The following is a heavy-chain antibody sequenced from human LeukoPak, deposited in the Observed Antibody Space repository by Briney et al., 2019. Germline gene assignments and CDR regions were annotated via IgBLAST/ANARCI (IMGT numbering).Heavy chain of an antibody. Sequence: GGSLRLSCVASGFTFSGSAIHWVRQASGKGLEWVGRIRSKADNYATEYAASVKGRFIISRDDSKNTTFLQMNSLKTEDTAVYYCTRVTTVAASDFDYWGQGTQVTVSA. CDR1: GFTFSGSA. J-gene: IGHJ4*02. V-gene: IGHV3-73*01. D-gene: IGHD6-19*01. CDR3: TRVTTVAASDFDY. CDR2: IRSKADNYAT.